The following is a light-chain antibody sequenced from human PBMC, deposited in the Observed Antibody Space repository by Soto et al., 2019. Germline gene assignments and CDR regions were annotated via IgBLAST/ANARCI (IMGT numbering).Light chain of an antibody. Sequence: IVTTHSPYSLALPLRERATINCKSSQTLAYFANNLNYLAWYQQKKGQPPRLLIYWASTRESGVPDRFSGSGYGTDFNLTISSLQAEDVAVYYCQQYINDLPAFGQGTKVDIK. V-gene: IGKV4-1*01. CDR3: QQYINDLPA. J-gene: IGKJ1*01. CDR1: QTLAYFANNLNY. CDR2: WAS.